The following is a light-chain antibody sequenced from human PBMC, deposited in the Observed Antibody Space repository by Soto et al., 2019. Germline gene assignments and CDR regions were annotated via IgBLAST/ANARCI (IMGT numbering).Light chain of an antibody. Sequence: EILMTQSPATLSVSPGERATLSCRVHQSVCSYLDWYQQKPGQAPRLLIYGASTRATGIPARFSGSGSGTDFTLTISSLEAEDFAVYYCQQRSNWPCTFGQGTKVDIK. CDR1: QSVCSY. V-gene: IGKV3-11*01. J-gene: IGKJ1*01. CDR2: GAS. CDR3: QQRSNWPCT.